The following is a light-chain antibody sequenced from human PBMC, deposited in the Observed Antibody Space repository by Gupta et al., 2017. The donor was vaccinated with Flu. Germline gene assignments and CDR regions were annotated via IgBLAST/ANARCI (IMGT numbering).Light chain of an antibody. Sequence: QSALTQPASVSGSPGQSITISCSGTSSDVGRSDSVSWYQQPPGKAPKLLFYDVSNRPPGVSSRFSGSKSGNTASLTISGLQAEDATDYYCSSYTSISTLYVFGTGTKVTVL. V-gene: IGLV2-14*01. CDR1: SSDVGRSDS. CDR2: DVS. J-gene: IGLJ1*01. CDR3: SSYTSISTLYV.